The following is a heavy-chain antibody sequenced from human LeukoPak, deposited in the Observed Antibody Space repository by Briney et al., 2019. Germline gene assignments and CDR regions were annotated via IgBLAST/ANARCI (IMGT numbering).Heavy chain of an antibody. CDR3: AKPSTDSWYSGSYDY. CDR1: GFTFSSYA. Sequence: GGSLRLSCAASGFTFSSYAMSWVRQAPGKGLEWVSAISGCGGSTYYADSVKGRFTISRDNSKNTLYLQMNSLRAEDTAVYYCAKPSTDSWYSGSYDYWGQGTLVTVSS. V-gene: IGHV3-23*01. CDR2: ISGCGGST. J-gene: IGHJ4*02. D-gene: IGHD1-26*01.